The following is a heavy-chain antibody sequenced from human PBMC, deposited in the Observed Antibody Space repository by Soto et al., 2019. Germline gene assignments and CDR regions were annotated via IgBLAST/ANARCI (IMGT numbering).Heavy chain of an antibody. V-gene: IGHV1-69*06. CDR3: VRGDDFDYYYGMDV. Sequence: QVQLVQSGAEVKKPGSSVKVSCKASGGTFSYHAISWVRQAPGQGLEWMGGIVPMFGSANYAQKFEGRVTTIADKSTNTAYMERSSLTAEDMAVYYCVRGDDFDYYYGMDVWGQGTTVTVSS. J-gene: IGHJ6*02. CDR1: GGTFSYHA. CDR2: IVPMFGSA. D-gene: IGHD3-16*01.